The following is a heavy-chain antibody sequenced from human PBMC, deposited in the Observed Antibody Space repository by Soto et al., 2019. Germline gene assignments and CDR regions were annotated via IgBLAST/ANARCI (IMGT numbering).Heavy chain of an antibody. CDR1: GDSVSSDTVA. CDR2: TYYRSKWYN. J-gene: IGHJ3*02. V-gene: IGHV6-1*01. D-gene: IGHD2-15*01. CDR3: ASIHSGGRASFDI. Sequence: SQTLSLTCVISGDSVSSDTVAWNWIRQSPSRGLEWLGRTYYRSKWYNNYAVSVKSRITINPDTSKNQFSLHLNSVSPEDTAVYYCASIHSGGRASFDIWGQGTMVTVSS.